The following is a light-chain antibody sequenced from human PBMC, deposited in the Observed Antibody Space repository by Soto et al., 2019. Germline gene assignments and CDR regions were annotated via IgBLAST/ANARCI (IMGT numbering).Light chain of an antibody. Sequence: EIVLTQSPATLSLSPGERATLSCRASQSLGYYLAWFQQKHGQAPRLLIYDTSNRASGIPDRFSGGGSGTDFSLTISSLDPEESAVYYCQQRRDWPLTFGGGTKVESK. CDR2: DTS. CDR1: QSLGYY. J-gene: IGKJ4*01. CDR3: QQRRDWPLT. V-gene: IGKV3-11*01.